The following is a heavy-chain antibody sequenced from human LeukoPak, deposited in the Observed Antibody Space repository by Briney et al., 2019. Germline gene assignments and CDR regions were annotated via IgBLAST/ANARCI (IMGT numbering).Heavy chain of an antibody. V-gene: IGHV1-69*02. CDR2: IIPILRIA. J-gene: IGHJ3*02. CDR1: GGTFSSYT. D-gene: IGHD2-15*01. Sequence: SVKVSCKASGGTFSSYTISWVRQAPGQGLEWMGRIIPILRIANYAQKFQGRVTVTADKSTSTAYMELSSLRSEDTAVYYCARGRGCSGGSCYTGHLDAFDIWGQGTMVTVSS. CDR3: ARGRGCSGGSCYTGHLDAFDI.